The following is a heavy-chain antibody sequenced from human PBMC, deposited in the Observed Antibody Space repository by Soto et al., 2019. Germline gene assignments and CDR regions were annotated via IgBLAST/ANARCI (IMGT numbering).Heavy chain of an antibody. D-gene: IGHD3-9*01. V-gene: IGHV3-48*01. Sequence: EVQLVESGGGLVQPGGSLRLSCAASGFTFSSYSMNWVRQAPGKGLEWVSYISSSSSTIYYADSVKGRFTISRDNAKNSLYLQMNSLRAEDTAVYYCARDGARDDILTGSSWFDPWGQGTLVTVSS. J-gene: IGHJ5*02. CDR2: ISSSSSTI. CDR3: ARDGARDDILTGSSWFDP. CDR1: GFTFSSYS.